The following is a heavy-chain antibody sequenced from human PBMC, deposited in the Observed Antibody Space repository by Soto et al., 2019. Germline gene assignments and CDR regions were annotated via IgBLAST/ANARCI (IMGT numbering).Heavy chain of an antibody. Sequence: SVKVSYKASGGTFSSYAISWVRQAPGQGLEWMGGIIPIFGTANYAQKFQGRVTITADESTSTAYMELSSLRSEDTAVYYCARGRGSIAARPYWFDPWGQGTLVTVSS. CDR2: IIPIFGTA. D-gene: IGHD6-6*01. J-gene: IGHJ5*02. V-gene: IGHV1-69*13. CDR3: ARGRGSIAARPYWFDP. CDR1: GGTFSSYA.